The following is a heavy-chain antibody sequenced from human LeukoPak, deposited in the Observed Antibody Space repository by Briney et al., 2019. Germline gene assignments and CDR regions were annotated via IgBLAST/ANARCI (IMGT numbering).Heavy chain of an antibody. CDR3: ARAEGSYFFDY. D-gene: IGHD1-26*01. Sequence: PSETLSLTCTVSGGSISSSSYYWSWIRQPPGKGLEWIGYIYYSGSTNYNPSLKSQVTISVDTSKNQFSLKLSSVTAADTAVYYCARAEGSYFFDYWGQGTLVTVSS. CDR1: GGSISSSSYY. V-gene: IGHV4-61*01. CDR2: IYYSGST. J-gene: IGHJ4*02.